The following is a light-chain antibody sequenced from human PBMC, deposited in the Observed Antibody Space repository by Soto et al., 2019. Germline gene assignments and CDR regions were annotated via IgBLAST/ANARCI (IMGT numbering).Light chain of an antibody. CDR2: GAS. J-gene: IGKJ1*01. V-gene: IGKV3-15*01. Sequence: EIVLTQSPGTLSVSPGERATLSCRASQSVSSKLAWYQQKPGQAPRLLFYGASTGATGIPSRFSGSGSETELTLSISSLQSEDFAVYYCQQYNNWAGTFGQGTKVEIK. CDR1: QSVSSK. CDR3: QQYNNWAGT.